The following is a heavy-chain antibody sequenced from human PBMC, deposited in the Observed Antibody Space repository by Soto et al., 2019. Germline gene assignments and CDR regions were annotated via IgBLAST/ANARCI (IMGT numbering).Heavy chain of an antibody. D-gene: IGHD3-22*01. CDR2: ISSRSTFI. CDR1: GFTLTNEN. Sequence: EVQLVESGGGLVKPGGSLRLSCTVLGFTLTNENMNWVRQAPGKGLEWVSSISSRSTFINYADSVKGRFTISRDNDKCLVSLQMNSLSAEDTAVYYCARDPPLSMIVVVGVDDFWGQGTLVTVSS. CDR3: ARDPPLSMIVVVGVDDF. J-gene: IGHJ4*02. V-gene: IGHV3-21*06.